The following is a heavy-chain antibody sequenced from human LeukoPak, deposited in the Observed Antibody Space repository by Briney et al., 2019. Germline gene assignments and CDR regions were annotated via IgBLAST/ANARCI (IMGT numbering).Heavy chain of an antibody. D-gene: IGHD3-3*01. V-gene: IGHV1-18*04. J-gene: IGHJ4*02. CDR3: ARQPSGYDFWSSYLDY. CDR2: ISAYNGNT. CDR1: GYTFTGYY. Sequence: ASVKVSCKASGYTFTGYYMHWVRQAPGQGLEWMGWISAYNGNTNYAQKLQGRVTMTTDTSTSTAYMELRSLRSDDTAVYYCARQPSGYDFWSSYLDYWGQGTLVTVSS.